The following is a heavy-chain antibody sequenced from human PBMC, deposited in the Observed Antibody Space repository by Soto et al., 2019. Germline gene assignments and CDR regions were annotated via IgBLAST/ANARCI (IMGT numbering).Heavy chain of an antibody. CDR1: GFTFSSYA. V-gene: IGHV3-23*01. D-gene: IGHD3-22*01. CDR3: AKSDSSGYYYVADFDY. J-gene: IGHJ4*02. Sequence: PGGSLRLSCAASGFTFSSYAMSWVRQAPGKGLEWVSAISGSGGSTYYADSVKGRFTISRGNSKNTLYLQMNSLRAEDTAVYYCAKSDSSGYYYVADFDYWGQGTLVTVSS. CDR2: ISGSGGST.